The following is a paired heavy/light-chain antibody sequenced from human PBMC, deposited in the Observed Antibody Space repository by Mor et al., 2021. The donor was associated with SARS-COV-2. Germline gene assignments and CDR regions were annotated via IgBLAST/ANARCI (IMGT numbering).Light chain of an antibody. Sequence: EIVMTQSPVTLSVSPGERATLSCRASQSINSNLAWFQQKPGQPPRLLIYGASTRATGVPARFSGTGSGTEFTLTISSLQSEDFAVYYCQHHVDRPPITFGPGTKVDIK. J-gene: IGKJ3*01. V-gene: IGKV3-15*01. CDR2: GAS. CDR1: QSINSN. CDR3: QHHVDRPPIT.
Heavy chain of an antibody. CDR2: ISPAGNSI. Sequence: EVQLLESGGGLVQPGGSLRLSCAASDFTFSSYAMTWVRQAPGRGLEWVSAISPAGNSIYYADSVKGRFTSSRDNSQNTLYLQMNGLRAEDTAIYYCAKNLASGLPTYDYWGQGTLVTVSS. CDR1: DFTFSSYA. CDR3: AKNLASGLPTYDY. V-gene: IGHV3-23*01. J-gene: IGHJ4*02. D-gene: IGHD3-16*01.